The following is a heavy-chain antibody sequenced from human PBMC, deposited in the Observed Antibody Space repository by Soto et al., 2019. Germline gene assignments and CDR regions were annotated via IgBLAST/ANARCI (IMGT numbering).Heavy chain of an antibody. J-gene: IGHJ4*02. CDR1: GFTFEDHG. CDR3: ARRSGDQQVCDF. Sequence: EVQLVESGGGVARPGGSLRISCAASGFTFEDHGMSWVRQAPGKGLEWLSDISWDGGTTVYADSVKGRFTVSRNNAKSSLYLQMNSLNPGDTAFYHCARRSGDQQVCDFWGQGTLVTVSS. D-gene: IGHD3-10*01. V-gene: IGHV3-20*01. CDR2: ISWDGGTT.